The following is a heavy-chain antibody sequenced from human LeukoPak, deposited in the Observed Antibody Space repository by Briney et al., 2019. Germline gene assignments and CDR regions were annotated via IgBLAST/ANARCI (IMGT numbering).Heavy chain of an antibody. Sequence: GGSLRLSCAASGFTVSSNYLSWVRQAPGKGLEWVSALYSGGTTYYAGSVKGRFTISRDNSENTVYLQMNSVRADDTAVYYCARQSGTVITFEYWGQGTLVAVSS. V-gene: IGHV3-53*01. CDR3: ARQSGTVITFEY. CDR1: GFTVSSNY. J-gene: IGHJ4*02. CDR2: LYSGGTT. D-gene: IGHD4-11*01.